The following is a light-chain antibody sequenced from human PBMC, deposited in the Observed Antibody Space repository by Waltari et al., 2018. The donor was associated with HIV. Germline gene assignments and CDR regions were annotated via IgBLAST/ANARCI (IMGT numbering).Light chain of an antibody. Sequence: QSALTQPRSVSGSPGQSVTISCTGTSSDVGAYNYVSWYQQHPGKAPKLMIYDVNKRPSGVPDRFSGSKSGNTASRTISGLQAEDEADYYCCSYAGSYTYVFGTGTKVTVL. J-gene: IGLJ1*01. CDR2: DVN. CDR1: SSDVGAYNY. V-gene: IGLV2-11*01. CDR3: CSYAGSYTYV.